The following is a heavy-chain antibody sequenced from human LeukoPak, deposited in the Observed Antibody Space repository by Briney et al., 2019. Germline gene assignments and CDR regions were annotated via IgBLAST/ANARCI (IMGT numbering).Heavy chain of an antibody. J-gene: IGHJ3*02. Sequence: SQTLSLTCAISGDSVSSNSAAWNWIRQSPSRGLEWLGRIYYRSKWYNDYAVSVKSRITINPDTSKNQFSLQLNSVTPEDTAVYYCARGLRYYDSRGTFDIWGQGTMVTVSS. V-gene: IGHV6-1*01. CDR1: GDSVSSNSAA. D-gene: IGHD3-22*01. CDR2: IYYRSKWYN. CDR3: ARGLRYYDSRGTFDI.